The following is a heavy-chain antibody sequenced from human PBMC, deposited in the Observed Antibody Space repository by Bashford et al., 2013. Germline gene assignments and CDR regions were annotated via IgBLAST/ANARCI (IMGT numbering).Heavy chain of an antibody. Sequence: VRQAPGKGLEWVSAISGSSGSTYYADSVRGRFTVSRDNAKNTLYLRMNSLRAEDTAVYYCARGGYCTSTICSKGVDYWGQGTLVTVSS. D-gene: IGHD2-2*01. CDR2: ISGSSGST. CDR3: ARGGYCTSTICSKGVDY. J-gene: IGHJ4*02. V-gene: IGHV3-23*01.